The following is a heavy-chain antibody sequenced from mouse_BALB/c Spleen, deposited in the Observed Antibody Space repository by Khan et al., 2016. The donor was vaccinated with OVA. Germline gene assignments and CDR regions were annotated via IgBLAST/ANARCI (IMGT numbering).Heavy chain of an antibody. CDR3: ARAGWDVVAY. J-gene: IGHJ3*01. D-gene: IGHD4-1*01. V-gene: IGHV1-77*01. CDR2: IYPGRDST. CDR1: GYTFTDYV. Sequence: QVQLQLSGPELVKPGASVKMSCKASGYTFTDYVMNWVKQRNGQGLEWIGQIYPGRDSTYYNEKFKGKATLTTDRSSNTAYMPLSNLTSEDSAVYFVARAGWDVVAYVGQGTLVTVSA.